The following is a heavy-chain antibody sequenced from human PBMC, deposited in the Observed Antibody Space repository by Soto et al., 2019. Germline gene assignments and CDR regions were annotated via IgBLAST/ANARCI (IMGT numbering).Heavy chain of an antibody. CDR3: ASSPLLLWFGELVIYGMDV. Sequence: QLQLQESGSGLVKPSQTLSLTCAVSGGSISSGGYSWSWIRQPPGQGLEWIGYIYHSGSTYYNPSLKSRVTISVDRSKNQFSLKLSSVTAADTAVYYCASSPLLLWFGELVIYGMDVWGQGTTVTVSS. D-gene: IGHD3-10*01. CDR1: GGSISSGGYS. J-gene: IGHJ6*02. CDR2: IYHSGST. V-gene: IGHV4-30-2*01.